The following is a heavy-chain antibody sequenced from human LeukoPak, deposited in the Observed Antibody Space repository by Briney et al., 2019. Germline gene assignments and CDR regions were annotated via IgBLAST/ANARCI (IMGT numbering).Heavy chain of an antibody. CDR1: GYTFTNYY. V-gene: IGHV1-46*01. J-gene: IGHJ5*02. CDR3: ARNLGASKNGFYP. CDR2: INPSGGDT. Sequence: ASVKVSCKASGYTFTNYYIHWVRQAPGQGLEWMGIINPSGGDTSYAQKFQGRVAMTRDTSTSTVYMELSSLRSEDTAVYYCARNLGASKNGFYPWGQGTLVTVSS. D-gene: IGHD1-26*01.